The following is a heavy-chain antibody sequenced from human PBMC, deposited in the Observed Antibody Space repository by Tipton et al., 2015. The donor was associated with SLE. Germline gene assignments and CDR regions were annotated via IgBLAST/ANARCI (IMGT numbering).Heavy chain of an antibody. V-gene: IGHV4-34*01. D-gene: IGHD2-8*02. CDR1: GGSFSDYS. J-gene: IGHJ4*02. CDR3: ARDCTASVCYTTSFDY. Sequence: LRLSCAVYGGSFSDYSWSWIRQPPGKGLEWIGEINHSGSTNYNPSLKSRVTISIDRSKNQFSLRLSSVTAADTAVYYCARDCTASVCYTTSFDYWGQGALVTVSP. CDR2: INHSGST.